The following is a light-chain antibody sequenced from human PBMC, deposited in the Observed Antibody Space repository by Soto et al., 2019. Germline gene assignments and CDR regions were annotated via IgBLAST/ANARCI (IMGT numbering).Light chain of an antibody. Sequence: EIVLTQSPGTLSLSPGERATLCCRASQSVNNNYLAWYQQKPGQAPRLLIYGASSRDTGIPDRFSVSGSGTDFTLTISRLEPEDFAVYYCQQYGSSQYTFGQGTKLEIK. CDR2: GAS. V-gene: IGKV3-20*01. J-gene: IGKJ2*01. CDR3: QQYGSSQYT. CDR1: QSVNNNY.